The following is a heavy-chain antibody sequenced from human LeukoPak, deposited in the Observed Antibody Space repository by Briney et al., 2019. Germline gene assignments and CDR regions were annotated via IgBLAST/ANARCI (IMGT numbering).Heavy chain of an antibody. CDR1: GFTFGSYA. V-gene: IGHV3-23*01. J-gene: IGHJ4*02. CDR3: ANHIATRQGGY. D-gene: IGHD6-6*01. CDR2: ISGRGGST. Sequence: PGGSLRLSCAASGFTFGSYAMSWVRQAPGKGLEWVSAISGRGGSTYYADSVKGRFTISRDNSKNTLYLQMNSLRAEDTAVYYCANHIATRQGGYWGQGTLVTVSS.